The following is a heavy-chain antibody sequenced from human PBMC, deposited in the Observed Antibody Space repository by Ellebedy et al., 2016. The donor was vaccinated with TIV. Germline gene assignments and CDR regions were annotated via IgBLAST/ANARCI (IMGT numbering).Heavy chain of an antibody. D-gene: IGHD4-17*01. V-gene: IGHV1-18*01. Sequence: AASVKVSCKASGYTFTSYGISWVRQAPGQGLEWMGWISAYNGNTNYAQKLQGRVTMTTDTSTSTAYMELRSLRSDDTAVYYCARVYGDYVRYWFDPWGQGTLVTVSS. CDR2: ISAYNGNT. J-gene: IGHJ5*02. CDR3: ARVYGDYVRYWFDP. CDR1: GYTFTSYG.